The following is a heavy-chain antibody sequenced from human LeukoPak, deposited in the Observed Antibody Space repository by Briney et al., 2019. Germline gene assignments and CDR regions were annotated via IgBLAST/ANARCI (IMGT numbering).Heavy chain of an antibody. J-gene: IGHJ4*02. V-gene: IGHV3-23*01. CDR2: ISSGGSSK. CDR1: GFTFSSHN. CDR3: ANAAPPKDY. Sequence: GGSLRLSCAASGFTFSSHNMSWVRHAPGKGLEWVSDISSGGSSKYYADSVKGRFTISRDNSKNTLYLQMNSLRAEATAVYYCANAAPPKDYGGQGTLVTVSS.